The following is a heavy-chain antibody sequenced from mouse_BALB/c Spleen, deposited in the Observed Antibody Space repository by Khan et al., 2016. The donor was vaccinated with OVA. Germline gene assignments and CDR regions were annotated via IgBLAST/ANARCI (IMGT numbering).Heavy chain of an antibody. CDR3: ARREGLYAMDY. Sequence: EVELVESGGGLVQPGGSRKLSCAASGFTFSSFGMHWVRQAPEKGLEWVAYISSGSSTIYYSDTVTGRFTISRDNPKNTLFLQMTSLRSEDTAMYYCARREGLYAMDYWGQGTSVTVSS. CDR2: ISSGSSTI. V-gene: IGHV5-17*02. CDR1: GFTFSSFG. D-gene: IGHD3-3*01. J-gene: IGHJ4*01.